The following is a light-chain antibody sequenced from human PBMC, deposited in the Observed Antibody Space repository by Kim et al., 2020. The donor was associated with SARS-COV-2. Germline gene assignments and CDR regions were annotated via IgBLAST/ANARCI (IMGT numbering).Light chain of an antibody. V-gene: IGKV3-11*01. Sequence: EIVLTQSPATLSLSPGERATLSCRASQSVRNYLAWYQQKPGQAPRLLIYDASNRATGIPARFSGSGSGTDFTLTISSLEPEDFAVYYCQQRSDWPTAFGGGTKVDIK. J-gene: IGKJ4*01. CDR1: QSVRNY. CDR3: QQRSDWPTA. CDR2: DAS.